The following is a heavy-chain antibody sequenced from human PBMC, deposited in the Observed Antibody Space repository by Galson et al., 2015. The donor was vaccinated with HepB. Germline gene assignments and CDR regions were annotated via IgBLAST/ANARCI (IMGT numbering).Heavy chain of an antibody. CDR2: ISSDGTIA. Sequence: SLRLSCAASGFTFDTCAMHWVRQAPGKGLEWVALISSDGTIAYYADSVQGRFTISRVNSKRTVSLQMNSLRTEDTAVYYCVKGRLVEEMTTILSYWGQGSLVTVPS. CDR3: VKGRLVEEMTTILSY. V-gene: IGHV3-30-3*01. CDR1: GFTFDTCA. J-gene: IGHJ4*02. D-gene: IGHD5-24*01.